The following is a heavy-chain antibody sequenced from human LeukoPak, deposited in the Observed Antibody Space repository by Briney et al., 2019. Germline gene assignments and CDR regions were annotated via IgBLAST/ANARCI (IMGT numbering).Heavy chain of an antibody. Sequence: SETLSLTCAVYGGSFSGYYWGWVRQPPGKGLGWIGEINHSGSTNYNPSLKSRVTISVDTSKIQFSLKLSSVTAADTAVYYCARTLPRFDPWGQGTLVTVSS. V-gene: IGHV4-34*01. J-gene: IGHJ5*02. CDR2: INHSGST. CDR3: ARTLPRFDP. CDR1: GGSFSGYY.